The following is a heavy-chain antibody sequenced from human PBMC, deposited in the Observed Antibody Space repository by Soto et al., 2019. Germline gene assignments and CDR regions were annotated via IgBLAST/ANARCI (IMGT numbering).Heavy chain of an antibody. CDR2: ISAYNGNT. D-gene: IGHD6-19*01. Sequence: QVQLVQSGAEVKKPGASVKVSCKASGYTFTSYGISWVRQAPGQGLEWMGWISAYNGNTNYAQKLQGRVTMTTDTTTGTDYMEQGSLRSYETAVYYCARALVSGWNEWSYYYGMGVWGQGTTVTLSS. V-gene: IGHV1-18*01. CDR1: GYTFTSYG. CDR3: ARALVSGWNEWSYYYGMGV. J-gene: IGHJ6*02.